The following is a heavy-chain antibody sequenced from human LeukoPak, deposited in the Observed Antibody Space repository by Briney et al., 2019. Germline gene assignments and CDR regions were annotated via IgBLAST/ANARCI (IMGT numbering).Heavy chain of an antibody. V-gene: IGHV1-46*01. J-gene: IGHJ4*02. CDR3: ARDYCSSTSCLFDY. CDR2: INPSSGST. D-gene: IGHD2-2*01. Sequence: GASVKVSCKASGYILTSYYMHWVRQAPGQGLEWMGIINPSSGSTSYAQKFQGRVTMTRDTSISTAYMELSRLRSDDAAVYYCARDYCSSTSCLFDYWGQGTLVTVSS. CDR1: GYILTSYY.